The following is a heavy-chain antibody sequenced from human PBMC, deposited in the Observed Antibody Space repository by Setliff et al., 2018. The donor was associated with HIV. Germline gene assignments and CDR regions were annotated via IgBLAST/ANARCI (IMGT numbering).Heavy chain of an antibody. CDR2: IYSDDYT. J-gene: IGHJ6*02. V-gene: IGHV3-66*01. CDR3: ARDYLYYNMYNGSPVYGMDV. CDR1: GFNVNNKY. Sequence: GESLKISCAASGFNVNNKYMSWVRQAPGKGLEWVSIIYSDDYTKYADSLKGRFTISRDTSKNTLYLQMNSLRAEDTAVYYCARDYLYYNMYNGSPVYGMDVWGQGTTVTVSS. D-gene: IGHD3-10*01.